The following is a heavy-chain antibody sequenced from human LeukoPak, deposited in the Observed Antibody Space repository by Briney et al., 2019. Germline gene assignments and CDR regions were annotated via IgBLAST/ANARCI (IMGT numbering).Heavy chain of an antibody. CDR2: INHSGST. CDR1: GGSFSGYY. CDR3: ARDWSDLGGYYFDY. Sequence: PSETLSLTCAVYGGSFSGYYWSWIRQPPGKGLEWIGEINHSGSTYYNPSLKSRVTISVDTSKNQFSLKLSSVTAADTAVYYCARDWSDLGGYYFDYWGQGTLVTVSS. J-gene: IGHJ4*02. V-gene: IGHV4-34*01. D-gene: IGHD1-1*01.